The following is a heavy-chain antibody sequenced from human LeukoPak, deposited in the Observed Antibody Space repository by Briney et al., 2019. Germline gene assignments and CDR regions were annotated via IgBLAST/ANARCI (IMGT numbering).Heavy chain of an antibody. CDR2: IYYSGST. J-gene: IGHJ3*02. CDR1: GGSISSYY. Sequence: SETLSLTCTVSGGSISSYYWSWIRQPPGKGLEWIGYIYYSGSTNYNHSLKSRDTISVDTSKNQFSLKLSSVTAADTAVYYCARDRDSSGYYDAFDIWGQGTMVTVSS. D-gene: IGHD3-22*01. V-gene: IGHV4-59*01. CDR3: ARDRDSSGYYDAFDI.